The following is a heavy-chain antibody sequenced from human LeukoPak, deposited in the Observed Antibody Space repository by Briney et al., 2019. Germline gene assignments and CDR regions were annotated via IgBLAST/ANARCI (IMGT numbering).Heavy chain of an antibody. CDR1: GGSFSGYY. V-gene: IGHV4-34*01. CDR3: ARVTYDFWSGYSDY. J-gene: IGHJ4*02. CDR2: INHSGST. D-gene: IGHD3-3*01. Sequence: SETLSLTCAVYGGSFSGYYWSWIRQPPGKGLEWFGEINHSGSTNYNPSLKSRVTISVDTSKNQFSLKLSSVTAADTAVYYCARVTYDFWSGYSDYWGQGTLVTVSS.